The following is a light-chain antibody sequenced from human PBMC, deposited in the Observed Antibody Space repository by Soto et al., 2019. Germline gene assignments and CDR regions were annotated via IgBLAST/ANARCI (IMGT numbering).Light chain of an antibody. CDR2: DVS. CDR3: SSYTSSSTPDYV. V-gene: IGLV2-14*01. Sequence: QSVLTQPASVSGSPGQSITISFPGTSRDVSGYKFVSWYQKQPSKAPKLKIYDVSNRPSVVSICFSGSKSGITASLTISGLQAEDEADYYCSSYTSSSTPDYVFGTGTKVTVL. J-gene: IGLJ1*01. CDR1: SRDVSGYKF.